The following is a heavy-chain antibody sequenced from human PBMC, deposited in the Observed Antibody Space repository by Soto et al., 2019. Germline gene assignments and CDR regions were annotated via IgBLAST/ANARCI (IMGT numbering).Heavy chain of an antibody. D-gene: IGHD4-4*01. J-gene: IGHJ6*03. CDR1: GITFSDYS. V-gene: IGHV3-23*01. Sequence: GGSLRLSCAVSGITFSDYSINWVRPAPGKGLEWVSAISGSTGSTYYADSVKGRFTISRDNSKNTLYLQMNSLRAEDTAVYYCAKVRRTPTAKNYYYYYYMDVWGKGTTVTVSS. CDR2: ISGSTGST. CDR3: AKVRRTPTAKNYYYYYYMDV.